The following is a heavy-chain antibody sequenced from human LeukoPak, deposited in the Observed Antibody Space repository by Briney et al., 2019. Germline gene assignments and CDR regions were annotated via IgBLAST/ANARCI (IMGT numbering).Heavy chain of an antibody. CDR3: AKEYCSTTNCLGD. J-gene: IGHJ4*02. D-gene: IGHD2-2*01. V-gene: IGHV3-30*18. CDR1: RFTFSTYV. Sequence: PGRSLRLSCAASRFTFSTYVFHWVRQAPGKGLEWVAVISYDGSEKYYADSVKGRFTISRDNSKNTLYLQMTSLRAEDTAVYYCAKEYCSTTNCLGDWGLGTLVTVSS. CDR2: ISYDGSEK.